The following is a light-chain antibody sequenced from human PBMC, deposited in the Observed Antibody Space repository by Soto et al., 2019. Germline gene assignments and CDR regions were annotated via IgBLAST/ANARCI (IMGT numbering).Light chain of an antibody. J-gene: IGKJ1*01. CDR2: WAS. CDR3: QHYYSIPWT. V-gene: IGKV4-1*01. CDR1: QSVLSSSNNRNY. Sequence: DIVMTQSPDSLAVSLGERATINCKSSQSVLSSSNNRNYLAWYQQKSGQPPKLLIYWASTRESGVPDRFSGSGSGTDFSLTISSLQAEDVAAYYCQHYYSIPWTFGQGNRVEIQ.